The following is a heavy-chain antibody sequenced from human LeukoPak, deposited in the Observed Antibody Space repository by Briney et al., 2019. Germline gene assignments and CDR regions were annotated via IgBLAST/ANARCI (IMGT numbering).Heavy chain of an antibody. D-gene: IGHD2-2*01. CDR2: IIPIFGTA. CDR3: ARGHVPAAMNYFDY. V-gene: IGHV1-69*13. CDR1: GGTFSSYA. J-gene: IGHJ4*02. Sequence: SVKVSCKASGGTFSSYAISWVRQAPGQGLEWMGGIIPIFGTANYAQKFQGRDTITADESTSTAYMELSSLRSEDTAVYYCARGHVPAAMNYFDYWGQGTLVTVPS.